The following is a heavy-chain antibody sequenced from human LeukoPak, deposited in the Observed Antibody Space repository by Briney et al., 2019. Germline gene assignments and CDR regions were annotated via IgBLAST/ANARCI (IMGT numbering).Heavy chain of an antibody. CDR3: ARALTLQDAFDI. Sequence: GGSLRLSCAASGFTFRNYGMSWVRRAPGKGLEWVSAISGGAADIFYADSVKGRFTISRDNSKNTLYLQMNSLRAEDTAVYYCARALTLQDAFDIWGQGTMVTVSS. CDR1: GFTFRNYG. CDR2: ISGGAADI. J-gene: IGHJ3*02. V-gene: IGHV3-23*01. D-gene: IGHD2-15*01.